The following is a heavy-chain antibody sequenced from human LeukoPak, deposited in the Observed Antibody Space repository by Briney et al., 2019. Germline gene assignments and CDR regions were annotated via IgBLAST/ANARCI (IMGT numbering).Heavy chain of an antibody. Sequence: GGPLRLSCAASGFTFSSSGMNWVRQAPGKGLEWVALIWYDGSNKYYADSVKGRFTISRDNSKNTLYLQMNSLRAEDTAMYYCARVRLSGSGSYYSDNWGQGTLVTVSS. J-gene: IGHJ4*02. V-gene: IGHV3-33*08. CDR3: ARVRLSGSGSYYSDN. CDR1: GFTFSSSG. CDR2: IWYDGSNK. D-gene: IGHD3-10*01.